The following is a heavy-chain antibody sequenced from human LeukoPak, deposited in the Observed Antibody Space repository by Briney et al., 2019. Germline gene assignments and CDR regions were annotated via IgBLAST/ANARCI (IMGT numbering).Heavy chain of an antibody. V-gene: IGHV3-23*01. J-gene: IGHJ3*02. CDR1: GITFSNSA. CDR2: ITKSGDQT. D-gene: IGHD5-24*01. CDR3: VKSAGKDGYRDVFDI. Sequence: QPGGSLRLSCVPSGITFSNSALSWVRQAPGKGLEWVSTITKSGDQTHYADSVRGLFTISRDIFKNTLYLQMSSLRAEDTAVYHCVKSAGKDGYRDVFDIWGQGTVVTVSS.